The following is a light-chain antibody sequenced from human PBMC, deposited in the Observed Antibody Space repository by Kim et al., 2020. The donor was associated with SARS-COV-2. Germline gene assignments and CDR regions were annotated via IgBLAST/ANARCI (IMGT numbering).Light chain of an antibody. Sequence: SYELTQPPSVSVSPGQTASITCSGAKLGDEYSCWYQQKPGQSPVLVIYQDSKRPSGIPERFSGSTSGNTATLTISGTQAMDEADNYCQAWDSTSWVFGGGPQL. CDR2: QDS. CDR1: KLGDEY. V-gene: IGLV3-1*01. J-gene: IGLJ3*02. CDR3: QAWDSTSWV.